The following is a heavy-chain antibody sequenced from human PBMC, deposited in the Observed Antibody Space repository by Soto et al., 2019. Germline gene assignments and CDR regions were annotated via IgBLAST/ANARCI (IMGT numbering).Heavy chain of an antibody. CDR3: ARLSGDYYFDN. CDR2: IYHTGIA. J-gene: IGHJ4*02. D-gene: IGHD1-26*01. V-gene: IGHV4-61*01. Sequence: QVQLQESGPGLVKPSETLSLTCTVSGDSVSSGNSYWSWVRQPPGKGLEWIAYIYHTGIAFYNPSVKSRASLSVDTSKDPFTLQLNTVTAADTAIYYCARLSGDYYFDNWGQGTLVTVSS. CDR1: GDSVSSGNSY.